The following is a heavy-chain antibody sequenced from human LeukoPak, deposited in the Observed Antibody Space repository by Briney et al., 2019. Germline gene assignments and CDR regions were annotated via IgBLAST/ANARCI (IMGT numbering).Heavy chain of an antibody. J-gene: IGHJ4*02. CDR3: AKVGSSGWPDYFDY. CDR2: ITSSGAYI. V-gene: IGHV3-21*01. CDR1: GFTFRTYT. D-gene: IGHD6-19*01. Sequence: GASLSLSCAASGFTFRTYTMNWARQAPGKGLEWVSSITSSGAYIFYADSVKGRFTISRDNAKNSLSLQMNSLRAEDTAVYYCAKVGSSGWPDYFDYWGQGTLVTVSS.